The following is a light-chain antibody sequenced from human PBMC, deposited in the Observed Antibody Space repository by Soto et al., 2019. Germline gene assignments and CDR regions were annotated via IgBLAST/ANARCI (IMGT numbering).Light chain of an antibody. J-gene: IGLJ1*01. CDR3: SAFAGSEGYV. V-gene: IGLV2-8*01. CDR1: TSDVGGYNF. Sequence: QSALAQPPSASGSPGQSVAISCTGITSDVGGYNFVSWYQQHPGKAPKLIIYEATKRPSGVPDRFSGAWSGNTASLIVSGLQAEDEADYYCSAFAGSEGYVFGSRTKLTVL. CDR2: EAT.